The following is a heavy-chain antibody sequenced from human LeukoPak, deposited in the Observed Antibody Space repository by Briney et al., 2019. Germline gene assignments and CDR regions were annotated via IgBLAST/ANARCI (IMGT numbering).Heavy chain of an antibody. CDR1: GYAFTGYN. D-gene: IGHD3-9*01. Sequence: GSVKVSCKASGYAFTGYNMHWVRQAPGQGLEWMASINTNSGGTNYAHTFQGRVTMTRDTSISTAYMELSRLTSDDTAVYYCARLCTITSGDYDMLTGSYHRGMYVWGQGTTGTVS. CDR3: ARLCTITSGDYDMLTGSYHRGMYV. J-gene: IGHJ6*02. V-gene: IGHV1-2*02. CDR2: INTNSGGT.